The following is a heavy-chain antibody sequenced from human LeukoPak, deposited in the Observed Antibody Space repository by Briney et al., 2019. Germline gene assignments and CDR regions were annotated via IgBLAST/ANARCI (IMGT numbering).Heavy chain of an antibody. CDR2: IIPNSGGS. CDR3: ARGSYSGYDIDY. V-gene: IGHV1-2*06. J-gene: IGHJ4*02. CDR1: GYTFTGYF. D-gene: IGHD5-12*01. Sequence: ASVKVSCKASGYTFTGYFMHWVRQVPGHGLEWMGRIIPNSGGSNFAQNFQGRVTMTRDTSISTAYMELSRLRSDDTAVYYCARGSYSGYDIDYWGQGTLVTVSS.